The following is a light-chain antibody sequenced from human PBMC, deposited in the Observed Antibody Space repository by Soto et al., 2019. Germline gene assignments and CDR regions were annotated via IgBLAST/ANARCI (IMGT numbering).Light chain of an antibody. CDR2: AAS. Sequence: DIQMTQSPSSLSASVGDRVTITCRASQSISSYLNWYQQKPGKAPKLLIYAASSLQSGVPSRFSGSRSATAISLTISSLQPEDFATYYCQQSYSTPSTFGHGTRLEI. V-gene: IGKV1-39*01. CDR1: QSISSY. J-gene: IGKJ5*01. CDR3: QQSYSTPST.